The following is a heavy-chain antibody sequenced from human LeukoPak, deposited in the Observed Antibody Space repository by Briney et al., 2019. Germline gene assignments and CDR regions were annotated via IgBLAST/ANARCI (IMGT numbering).Heavy chain of an antibody. Sequence: SVKVSCKASGGTFSSYAISWVRQAPGQGLEWMGRIIPILGIANYAQKFQGRVTITADKSTSTAYMELSSLRSEDTAVYYCARHRGSCSSISCYCDYWGQGTLVTVSS. CDR3: ARHRGSCSSISCYCDY. CDR2: IIPILGIA. V-gene: IGHV1-69*04. CDR1: GGTFSSYA. D-gene: IGHD2-2*01. J-gene: IGHJ4*02.